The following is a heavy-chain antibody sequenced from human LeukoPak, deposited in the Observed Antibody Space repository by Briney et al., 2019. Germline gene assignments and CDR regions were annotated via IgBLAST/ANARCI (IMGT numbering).Heavy chain of an antibody. CDR2: IHSTGNS. J-gene: IGHJ4*02. CDR3: GRGGDRAGYLIY. V-gene: IGHV4-4*07. D-gene: IGHD5-12*01. CDR1: GNSTGGYF. Sequence: SETLSLTCTVSGNSTGGYFWSWIRQSAGKGLEWIGRIHSTGNSYYIPSLKSRVTMSVDMSRSQFSLTLNSVTAADTAVYYCGRGGDRAGYLIYWGQGSLVTVSS.